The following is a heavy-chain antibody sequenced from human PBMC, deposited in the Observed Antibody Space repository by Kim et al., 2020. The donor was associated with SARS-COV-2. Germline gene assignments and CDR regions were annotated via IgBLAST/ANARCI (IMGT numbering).Heavy chain of an antibody. CDR1: GYTLTELS. CDR3: ATDSGGVGADYYYYYGMDV. V-gene: IGHV1-24*01. Sequence: ASVKVSCKVSGYTLTELSMHWVRQAPGKGLEWMGGFDPEDGETIYAQKFQGRVTMTEDTSTDTAYMELSSLRSEDTAVYYCATDSGGVGADYYYYYGMDVWGQGTTVTVSS. D-gene: IGHD1-26*01. J-gene: IGHJ6*02. CDR2: FDPEDGET.